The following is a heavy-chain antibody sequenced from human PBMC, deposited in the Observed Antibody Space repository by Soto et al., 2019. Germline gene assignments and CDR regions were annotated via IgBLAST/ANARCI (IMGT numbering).Heavy chain of an antibody. D-gene: IGHD4-17*01. Sequence: MHWVRQIPGQGLEWKGWINSRTGVTNYEQKFQGWVTMTRDTSISTAYMEVSRLKSDDTAVYYCARDGGEYGDYDYWGQGTLVTVSS. J-gene: IGHJ4*02. CDR3: ARDGGEYGDYDY. V-gene: IGHV1-2*04. CDR2: INSRTGVT.